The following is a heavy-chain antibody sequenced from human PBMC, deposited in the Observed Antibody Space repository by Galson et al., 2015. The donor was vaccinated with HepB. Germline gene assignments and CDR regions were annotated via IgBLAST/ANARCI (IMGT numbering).Heavy chain of an antibody. V-gene: IGHV1-69*13. CDR3: AVGVITFIYYFDY. CDR1: GGTFSSYA. CDR2: ISPIFGTA. D-gene: IGHD3-22*01. J-gene: IGHJ4*02. Sequence: SVKVSCKASGGTFSSYAISWVRQAPGQGLEWMGGISPIFGTANYAQKFQGRVTITADETTSTAYMEMSSLRSEDTAVYYCAVGVITFIYYFDYWGQGTLVTVSS.